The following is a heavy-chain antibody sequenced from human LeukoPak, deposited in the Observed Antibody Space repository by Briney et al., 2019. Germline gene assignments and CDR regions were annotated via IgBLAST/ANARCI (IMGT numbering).Heavy chain of an antibody. CDR1: GFTLSSYS. CDR3: TRVAQSGPTGWFDP. D-gene: IGHD3-10*01. CDR2: ISSSSSTI. V-gene: IGHV3-48*01. J-gene: IGHJ5*02. Sequence: GGSLRLSCAASGFTLSSYSMNWVRQAPGKGLEWVSYISSSSSTIYYADSVKGRFTISRDNAKNSLYMQMNSLRAEDTAVYYCTRVAQSGPTGWFDPWGQGTLVTVSS.